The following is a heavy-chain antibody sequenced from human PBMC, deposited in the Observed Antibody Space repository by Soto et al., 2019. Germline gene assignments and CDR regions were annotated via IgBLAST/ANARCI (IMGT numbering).Heavy chain of an antibody. CDR2: ISGGGSST. CDR1: EFTFSSYA. J-gene: IGHJ4*02. CDR3: AKKGPPAAKYYFDY. Sequence: GGSLRLSCAASEFTFSSYAMSWVRQAPGKGLEWVSVISGGGSSTYYADSVKGRFTISRDNSKNTLYLQMNSLRAEDTAVYYCAKKGPPAAKYYFDYWGQGTLVTVSS. V-gene: IGHV3-23*01. D-gene: IGHD2-2*01.